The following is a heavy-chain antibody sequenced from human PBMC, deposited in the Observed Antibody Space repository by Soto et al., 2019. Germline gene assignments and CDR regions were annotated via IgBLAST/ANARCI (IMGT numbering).Heavy chain of an antibody. V-gene: IGHV2-5*02. CDR2: IYWDDDK. J-gene: IGHJ4*02. CDR3: AHSIAPRILRY. CDR1: GFSLSTSGVG. D-gene: IGHD2-15*01. Sequence: QITLKESGPTLVKPTQTLTLTCTFSGFSLSTSGVGVGWIRQPPGKALEWLALIYWDDDKRYSPSLKNRLSITKDTSKNQVVLIMTHMDPVDTATYYCAHSIAPRILRYWGQGTPVTVSS.